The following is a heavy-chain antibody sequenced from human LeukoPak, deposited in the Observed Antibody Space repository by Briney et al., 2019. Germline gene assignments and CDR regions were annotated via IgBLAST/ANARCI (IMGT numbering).Heavy chain of an antibody. D-gene: IGHD3-10*01. CDR2: ISSSGTTR. CDR1: GFTFSSYG. V-gene: IGHV3-48*03. Sequence: GGSLRLSCAASGFTFSSYGMNWVRQAPGKGLEWVSYISSSGTTRYYAESVKGRFTISRDNAKNSLYLQMNSLRAEDTAVYYCARDMGSDYWGQGTLVTVSS. J-gene: IGHJ4*02. CDR3: ARDMGSDY.